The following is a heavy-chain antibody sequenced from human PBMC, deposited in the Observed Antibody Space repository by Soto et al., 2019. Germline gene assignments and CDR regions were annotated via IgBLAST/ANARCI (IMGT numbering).Heavy chain of an antibody. CDR1: GYTFTSYD. CDR3: ARGVKYGAYSMWFDP. CDR2: MNPNSGNT. J-gene: IGHJ5*02. Sequence: QVQLVQSGAEVKKPGASVKVSCKASGYTFTSYDINWVRQATGQGLEYLGWMNPNSGNTGYVQKCQGRVTMTRDTSISTAYMELRSLRSEDTAVYFCARGVKYGAYSMWFDPWGQGTLVTVSS. V-gene: IGHV1-8*01. D-gene: IGHD4-17*01.